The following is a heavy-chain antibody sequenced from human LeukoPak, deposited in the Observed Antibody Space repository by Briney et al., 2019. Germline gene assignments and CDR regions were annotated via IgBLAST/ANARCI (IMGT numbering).Heavy chain of an antibody. V-gene: IGHV3-48*03. CDR1: GFTFSSYE. CDR3: ARADSSSWMIDY. CDR2: ISSNGGTI. Sequence: GGSLRLSCAASGFTFSSYEMNWVRQAPGKGLEWLSYISSNGGTIQYADSVKGRFTISRDNAKDSLYLQMNSLRAEDTAVYYCARADSSSWMIDYWGQGTLVTVSS. J-gene: IGHJ4*02. D-gene: IGHD6-13*01.